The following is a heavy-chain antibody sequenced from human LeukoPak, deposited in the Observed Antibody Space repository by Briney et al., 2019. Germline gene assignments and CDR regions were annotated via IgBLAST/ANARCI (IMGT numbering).Heavy chain of an antibody. CDR1: GGTFSSYA. D-gene: IGHD5-18*01. CDR2: IIPFFGTA. J-gene: IGHJ1*01. V-gene: IGHV1-69*13. Sequence: SVKVSCKASGGTFSSYAISWVRQAPGQGLEWMGGIIPFFGTANFAQKFQGRVTITADESTSTACMELNSLRSEDTAVYYCALLDTAMVPIAEYFHHWGQGTLVTVSS. CDR3: ALLDTAMVPIAEYFHH.